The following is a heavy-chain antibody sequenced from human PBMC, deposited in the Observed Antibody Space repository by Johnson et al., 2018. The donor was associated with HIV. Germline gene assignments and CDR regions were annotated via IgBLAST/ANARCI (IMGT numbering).Heavy chain of an antibody. J-gene: IGHJ3*02. CDR1: GFTVSSNY. V-gene: IGHV3-53*01. CDR2: IYSGGRT. Sequence: VQLVESGGGLIQPGGSLRLSCAASGFTVSSNYMSWVRQAPGKGLEWVSIIYSGGRTYHADSVKGRFTLSRDNSKNTLYLQMNSLRAEDTAVYYCARDRGVFWNNDYKWDAFDIWGQGTMVTVSS. CDR3: ARDRGVFWNNDYKWDAFDI. D-gene: IGHD3-3*01.